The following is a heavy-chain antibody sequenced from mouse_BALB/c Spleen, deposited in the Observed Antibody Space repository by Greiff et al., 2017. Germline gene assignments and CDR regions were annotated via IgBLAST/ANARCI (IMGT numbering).Heavy chain of an antibody. CDR1: GFNIKDTY. D-gene: IGHD2-4*01. J-gene: IGHJ3*01. CDR2: IDPANGNT. V-gene: IGHV14-3*02. Sequence: EVKLQESGAELVKPGASVKLSCTASGFNIKDTYMHWVKQRPEQGLEWIGRIDPANGNTKYDPKFQGKATITADTSSNTAYLQLSSLTSEDTAVYYCAIDYDGSWFAYWGQGTLVTVSA. CDR3: AIDYDGSWFAY.